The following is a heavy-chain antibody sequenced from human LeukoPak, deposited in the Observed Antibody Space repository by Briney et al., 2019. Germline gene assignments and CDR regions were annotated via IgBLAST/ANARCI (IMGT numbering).Heavy chain of an antibody. V-gene: IGHV3-23*01. CDR3: ARALITMIVVEIGAFDI. Sequence: GGSLRLSCAASGFTFSTYAMSWVRQAPGRGLEWVSTVSGSGDSTYFADSVKGRFTISRDNSKNTLFLQMNSLRAEDTAVYYCARALITMIVVEIGAFDIWGQGTMVTVSS. D-gene: IGHD3-22*01. CDR1: GFTFSTYA. J-gene: IGHJ3*02. CDR2: VSGSGDST.